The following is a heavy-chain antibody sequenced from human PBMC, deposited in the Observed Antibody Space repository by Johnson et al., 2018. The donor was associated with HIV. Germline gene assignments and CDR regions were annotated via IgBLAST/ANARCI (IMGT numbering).Heavy chain of an antibody. Sequence: QVQLVESGGGVVQPGRSLRLSCVASGFTFSSYWMHWVRQAPGKGLEWVAVISYDGSNKYYADSVKGRVTISRDNSKNTLYLQMNSLRAEDTALYYCEKDRKGSSSWLRSGVAFDIWGQGTMVTVSS. CDR3: EKDRKGSSSWLRSGVAFDI. D-gene: IGHD6-13*01. V-gene: IGHV3-30*18. CDR2: ISYDGSNK. CDR1: GFTFSSYW. J-gene: IGHJ3*02.